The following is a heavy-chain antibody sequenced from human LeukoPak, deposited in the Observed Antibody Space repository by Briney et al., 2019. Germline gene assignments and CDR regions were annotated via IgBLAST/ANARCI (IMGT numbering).Heavy chain of an antibody. CDR1: GVTFSNYA. V-gene: IGHV3-23*01. CDR2: ISGRGDET. J-gene: IGHJ4*02. Sequence: PGGSLRLSRAVSGVTFSNYAMSWVRQAPGKGLEWVSTISGRGDETYYADSVKGRFTVSRDNSKSTLSVQMNSLRAEDTAVYYCAKGGHYSFFDYWGQGTLVTVSS. D-gene: IGHD3-22*01. CDR3: AKGGHYSFFDY.